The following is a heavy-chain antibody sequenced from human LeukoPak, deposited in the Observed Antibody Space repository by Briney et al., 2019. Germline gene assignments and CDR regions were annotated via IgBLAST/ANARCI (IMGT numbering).Heavy chain of an antibody. J-gene: IGHJ4*02. CDR3: AREGRFSGDYVANFDS. Sequence: SETLSLTCTVSGGSIKDYYWNWIRQSAGTGLEWIGRIHSNGRSPNYNPSLQSRVTMSVDTSRNQFSLKVTSVTAADTALYYCAREGRFSGDYVANFDSWGQGVLVTVSS. CDR2: IHSNGRSP. D-gene: IGHD4-17*01. V-gene: IGHV4-4*07. CDR1: GGSIKDYY.